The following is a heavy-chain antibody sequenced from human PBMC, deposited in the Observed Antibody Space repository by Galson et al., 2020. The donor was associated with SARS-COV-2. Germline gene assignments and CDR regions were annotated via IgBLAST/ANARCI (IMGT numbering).Heavy chain of an antibody. CDR1: GGIFSDYV. CDR2: IIPIFGAA. D-gene: IGHD1-1*01. Sequence: SVKVSCKAFGGIFSDYVISWVRQAPGQGLEWMGGIIPIFGAANYAQKFHGRLTITADESTSTVYMDLRSLRSEDTALYYCARDSPPYNESQLGMDVWGQGTTLTVSS. J-gene: IGHJ6*02. CDR3: ARDSPPYNESQLGMDV. V-gene: IGHV1-69*13.